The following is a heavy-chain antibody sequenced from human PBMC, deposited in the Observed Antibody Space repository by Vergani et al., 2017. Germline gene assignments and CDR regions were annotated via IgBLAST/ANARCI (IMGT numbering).Heavy chain of an antibody. D-gene: IGHD3-22*01. CDR3: AKGGGYRPLIGDYYCDY. Sequence: VQLVESGGGVVQPGRSLRLSCAASGFTFSSYAMSWFRQAPGKGLEWVSAISGSGGSTYYADSVKGRFTISRDNSKNTLYLQMNSLRAEDTAVYYCAKGGGYRPLIGDYYCDYWGQGTLVTVSS. CDR1: GFTFSSYA. J-gene: IGHJ4*02. CDR2: ISGSGGST. V-gene: IGHV3-23*04.